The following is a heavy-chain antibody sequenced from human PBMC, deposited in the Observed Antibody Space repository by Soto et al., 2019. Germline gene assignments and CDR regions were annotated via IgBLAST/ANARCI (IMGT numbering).Heavy chain of an antibody. CDR2: ISGSTSGT. Sequence: EVQLLESGGGLVQPGGSLRLSCAASGFAFSSYAMSWVRQAPGKGLEWVSSISGSTSGTYYADAVKGRFTISRDNSKNTLYLQMNSLRAEDTAVYYCAKDRGFIATFDYWGPGALVTVSS. J-gene: IGHJ4*02. V-gene: IGHV3-23*01. D-gene: IGHD3-16*02. CDR3: AKDRGFIATFDY. CDR1: GFAFSSYA.